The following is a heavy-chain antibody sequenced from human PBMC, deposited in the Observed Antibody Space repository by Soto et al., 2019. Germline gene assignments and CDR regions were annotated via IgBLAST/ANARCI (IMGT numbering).Heavy chain of an antibody. CDR1: GFTFSSYS. CDR3: ARDRPVVASNAFDI. Sequence: PGGSLRLSCAASGFTFSSYSMNWVRQAPGKGLEWVSSISSSSSYIYYADSVKGRFTIPRDNAKNSLYLQMNSLRAEDTAVYYCARDRPVVASNAFDIWGQGTMVTVSS. CDR2: ISSSSSYI. V-gene: IGHV3-21*01. J-gene: IGHJ3*02. D-gene: IGHD2-15*01.